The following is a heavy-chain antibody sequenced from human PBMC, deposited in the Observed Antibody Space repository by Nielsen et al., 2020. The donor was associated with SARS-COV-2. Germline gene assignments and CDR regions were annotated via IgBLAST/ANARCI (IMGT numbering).Heavy chain of an antibody. CDR2: INPNSGGT. CDR3: ARVAAAGTPNWFDP. J-gene: IGHJ5*02. V-gene: IGHV1-2*06. D-gene: IGHD6-13*01. Sequence: VRQAPGQGLEWMERINPNSGGTNYAQKFQGRVTMTRDTSISTAYMELSRLRSDDTAVYYCARVAAAGTPNWFDPWGQGTLVTVSS.